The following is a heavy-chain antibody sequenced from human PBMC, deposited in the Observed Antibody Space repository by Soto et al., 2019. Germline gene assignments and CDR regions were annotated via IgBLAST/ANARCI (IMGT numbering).Heavy chain of an antibody. D-gene: IGHD5-12*01. CDR1: GFTFTSSA. CDR2: IVVGSGNT. V-gene: IGHV1-58*01. Sequence: QMQLVQSGPEVKKPGTSVKVSCKASGFTFTSSAVQWVRQARGQRLEWIGWIVVGSGNTNYAQKFQERVTITRDMSTSTAYMELSSLRSEDTAVYYCAAGHLRGYSGYDGSGYWGQGTLVTVSS. J-gene: IGHJ4*02. CDR3: AAGHLRGYSGYDGSGY.